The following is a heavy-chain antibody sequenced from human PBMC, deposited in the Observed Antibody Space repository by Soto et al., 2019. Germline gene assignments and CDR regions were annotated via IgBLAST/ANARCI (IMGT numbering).Heavy chain of an antibody. D-gene: IGHD1-26*01. CDR2: ISGSGGST. Sequence: GGSLRLSCAASGFTFSSYAMSWVRQAPGKGLEWVSAISGSGGSTYYADSVKGRFTISRDNSKNTLYLQMNSLRAEDTAVYYCATDFVFGSQGHDAFDIWGQGTMVTVSS. V-gene: IGHV3-23*01. J-gene: IGHJ3*02. CDR1: GFTFSSYA. CDR3: ATDFVFGSQGHDAFDI.